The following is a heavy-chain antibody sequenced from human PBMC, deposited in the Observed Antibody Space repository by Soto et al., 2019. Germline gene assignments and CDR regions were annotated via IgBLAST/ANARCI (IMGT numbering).Heavy chain of an antibody. Sequence: GASVKVSCKASGGTFSSYAISWVRQAPGQGLEWMGGIIPIFGTANYAQKFQGRVTITADESTGTAYMELSSLRSEDTAVYYCARVSIAARYFDYWGQGTLVTVSS. V-gene: IGHV1-69*13. CDR3: ARVSIAARYFDY. CDR1: GGTFSSYA. CDR2: IIPIFGTA. J-gene: IGHJ4*02. D-gene: IGHD6-6*01.